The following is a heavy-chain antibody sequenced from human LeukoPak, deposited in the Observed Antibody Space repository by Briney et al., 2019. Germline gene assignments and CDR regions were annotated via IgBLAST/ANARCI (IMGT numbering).Heavy chain of an antibody. CDR1: GGSFSGYY. CDR2: INHSGST. V-gene: IGHV4-34*01. Sequence: SETLSLTCAVYGGSFSGYYWSWIRQPPGKGLEWIGEINHSGSTNYNPSLKSRVTISVDTSKNQFSLKLSSVTAADTAVYYCAKGPQRSYYDDSGYNGIDYWGQGTLVIVSS. D-gene: IGHD3-22*01. CDR3: AKGPQRSYYDDSGYNGIDY. J-gene: IGHJ4*02.